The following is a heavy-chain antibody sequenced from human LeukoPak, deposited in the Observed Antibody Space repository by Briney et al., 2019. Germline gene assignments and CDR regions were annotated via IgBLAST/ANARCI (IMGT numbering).Heavy chain of an antibody. CDR3: ARAVGGAGRHYFDY. V-gene: IGHV4-34*01. Sequence: SETLSLTCAVYGGSFSGYYWRWIRQPPGKGLEWIGEINHSGSTNYNPSLKSRVTISVDTSKNQFSLKLSSVTAADTAVYYCARAVGGAGRHYFDYWGQGTLVTVSS. CDR1: GGSFSGYY. CDR2: INHSGST. D-gene: IGHD3-16*01. J-gene: IGHJ4*02.